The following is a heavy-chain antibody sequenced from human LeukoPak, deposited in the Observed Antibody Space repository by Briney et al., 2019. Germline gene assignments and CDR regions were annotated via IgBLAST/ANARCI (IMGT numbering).Heavy chain of an antibody. CDR1: GFNLSDYY. CDR2: ISNNGYST. Sequence: GRSLRLSCAASGFNLSDYYMTWIRQAPGKGLEWLSYISNNGYSTYYRDSVKGRFTISRDNAKNSLYLEMNSLTVEDTAVYYCARQKRTFDYWGRGTLVTVS. CDR3: ARQKRTFDY. V-gene: IGHV3-11*01. J-gene: IGHJ4*02.